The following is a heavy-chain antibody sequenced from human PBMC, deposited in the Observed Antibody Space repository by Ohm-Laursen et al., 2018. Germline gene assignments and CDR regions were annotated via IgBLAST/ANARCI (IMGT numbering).Heavy chain of an antibody. CDR1: GFTFRNYG. J-gene: IGHJ6*02. CDR2: IWSDGSNK. V-gene: IGHV3-30*02. D-gene: IGHD2-2*02. CDR3: AKDGSPDIVVAPAAISPYYYYYGMDV. Sequence: GSLRLSCAASGFTFRNYGMHWVRQAPGKGLEWVTMIWSDGSNKYYADSVKGRFTISRDNSKNTLYLQMNSLGAEDTAVYYCAKDGSPDIVVAPAAISPYYYYYGMDVWGQGTTVTVSS.